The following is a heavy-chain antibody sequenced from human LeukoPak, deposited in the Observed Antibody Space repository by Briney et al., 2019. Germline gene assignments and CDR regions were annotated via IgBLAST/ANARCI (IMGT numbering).Heavy chain of an antibody. CDR2: ISGSGSNT. J-gene: IGHJ4*02. Sequence: PGGSLRLSCAASGFTFRSYAMSWVRQAPGKGMEWVSGISGSGSNTYYADSVKGRFTISRDTSKNTLYLQMNSLRAEDTAVYFCAKSGVGGAKYYFDYWGQGTLVTVSS. CDR3: AKSGVGGAKYYFDY. V-gene: IGHV3-23*01. D-gene: IGHD6-19*01. CDR1: GFTFRSYA.